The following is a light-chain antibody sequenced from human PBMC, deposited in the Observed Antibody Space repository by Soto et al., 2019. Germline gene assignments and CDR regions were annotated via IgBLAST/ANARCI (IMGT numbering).Light chain of an antibody. CDR3: QQYYSTPPA. CDR2: WAS. CDR1: QSVLYSSNNKNY. V-gene: IGKV4-1*01. Sequence: DIVMTQSPDSLAVSLGERATINCKSSQSVLYSSNNKNYLAWYHQKPGQPPKLLIYWASTRESGVPDRFSGSGSGTDFTLTSSSLQAEAGAVYYFQQYYSTPPAFGPGTKVDIK. J-gene: IGKJ3*01.